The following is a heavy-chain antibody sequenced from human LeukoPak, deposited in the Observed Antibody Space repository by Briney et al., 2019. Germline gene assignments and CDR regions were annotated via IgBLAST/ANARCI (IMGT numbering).Heavy chain of an antibody. CDR2: INRSGST. Sequence: SETLSLTCAVYGGSFSGYYWSWIRQPPGKGLEWIGEINRSGSTNYNPSLKSRVTISVDTSKNQFSLKLSSVTAADTAVYYCATRYHDYGDQIFDYWGQGTLVTVSS. CDR3: ATRYHDYGDQIFDY. J-gene: IGHJ4*02. V-gene: IGHV4-34*01. D-gene: IGHD4-17*01. CDR1: GGSFSGYY.